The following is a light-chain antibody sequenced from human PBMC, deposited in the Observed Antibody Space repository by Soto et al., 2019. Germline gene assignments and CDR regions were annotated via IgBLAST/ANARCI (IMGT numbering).Light chain of an antibody. CDR3: QSWGTGLLV. J-gene: IGLJ3*02. Sequence: QAVVTQSPSASASLGASVKLTCTLSSGHSSYAIAWHQQQPKKGPRYLMKLNSDGSHSKGDGIPDRFSGSSSGAERYLTISSLQSEDEADYYCQSWGTGLLVFGGGTKLTVL. CDR2: LNSDGSH. V-gene: IGLV4-69*01. CDR1: SGHSSYA.